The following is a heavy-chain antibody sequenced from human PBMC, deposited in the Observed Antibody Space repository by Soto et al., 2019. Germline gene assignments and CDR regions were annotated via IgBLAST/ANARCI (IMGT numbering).Heavy chain of an antibody. Sequence: PSETLSLTCTVSGDSIGTTHSYWAWIRQSPGKGLEWIDNIHYSGSTYYMPSLRSRVTISEDTSKNQFSLKLLSVTTADTAVYFCAAGEASSRNLAPYYLDFWGQGTLVTVSS. D-gene: IGHD6-13*01. CDR2: IHYSGST. CDR1: GDSIGTTHSY. V-gene: IGHV4-39*07. J-gene: IGHJ4*02. CDR3: AAGEASSRNLAPYYLDF.